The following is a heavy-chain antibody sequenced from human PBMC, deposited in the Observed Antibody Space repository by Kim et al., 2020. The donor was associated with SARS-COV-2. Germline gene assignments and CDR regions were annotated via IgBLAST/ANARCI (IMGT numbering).Heavy chain of an antibody. CDR1: GFSFNNYG. Sequence: GGSLRLSCAASGFSFNNYGMHWVRQAPGKGLEWVAAISYEGSKKFYLDSLKGRFTISRDYSRDTLSLQMNSLRPDDTAVYYCAKSTEIFWFGNFRNDAFDIWGQGTMVTVSS. CDR3: AKSTEIFWFGNFRNDAFDI. J-gene: IGHJ3*02. V-gene: IGHV3-30*18. D-gene: IGHD3-10*01. CDR2: ISYEGSKK.